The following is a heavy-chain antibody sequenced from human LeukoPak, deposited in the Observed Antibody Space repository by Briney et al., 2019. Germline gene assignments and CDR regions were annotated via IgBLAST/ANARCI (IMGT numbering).Heavy chain of an antibody. V-gene: IGHV1-8*01. D-gene: IGHD2-2*01. CDR3: ARGVKYQPLLSVY. J-gene: IGHJ4*02. Sequence: ASVKVSCKASGGTFTSYDINWVRQATGQGLEWMGWMNPNSGNTGYAQKFQGRVTMTRNTSISTAYMELSSLRSEDTAVYYCARGVKYQPLLSVYWGQGTLVTVSS. CDR2: MNPNSGNT. CDR1: GGTFTSYD.